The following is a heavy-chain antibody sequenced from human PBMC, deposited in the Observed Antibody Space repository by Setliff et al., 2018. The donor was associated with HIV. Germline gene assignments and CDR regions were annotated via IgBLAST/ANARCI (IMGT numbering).Heavy chain of an antibody. Sequence: LRLSCAASGFTFSSYAMHWVRQAPGKGLEWVAVISYDGSNKYYADSVKGRFTISRDNSKNTLDLQINSLRPEDTAVYYCVTRYCGESICPEFDYWGQGTLVTVSS. D-gene: IGHD2-21*01. J-gene: IGHJ4*02. CDR2: ISYDGSNK. CDR1: GFTFSSYA. V-gene: IGHV3-30*01. CDR3: VTRYCGESICPEFDY.